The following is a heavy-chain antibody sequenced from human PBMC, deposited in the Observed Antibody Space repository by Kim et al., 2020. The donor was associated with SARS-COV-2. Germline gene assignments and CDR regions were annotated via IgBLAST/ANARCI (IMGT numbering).Heavy chain of an antibody. CDR2: IRSKAYGGTT. J-gene: IGHJ3*02. CDR1: GFTFGDYA. V-gene: IGHV3-49*04. CDR3: TRDSEVVGATIYKISGAFDI. D-gene: IGHD1-26*01. Sequence: GGSLRLSCTASGFTFGDYAMSWVRQAPGKGLEWVGFIRSKAYGGTTEYAASVKGRFTISRDDSKSIAYLQMNSLKTEDTAVYYCTRDSEVVGATIYKISGAFDIWGQGTMVTVSS.